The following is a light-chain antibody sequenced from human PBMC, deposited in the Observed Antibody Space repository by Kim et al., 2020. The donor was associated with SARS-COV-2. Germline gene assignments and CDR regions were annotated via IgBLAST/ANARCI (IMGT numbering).Light chain of an antibody. CDR1: QSVSSN. Sequence: EIVMTQSPTTLSVSPGERATLSCRASQSVSSNLAWYQQKHGQAPRLVIYGASTRATGFPGRFSGSGSGTEFTLTISSLQSEDFAVYYCQQYNNWPLTFGGGTKVEI. CDR2: GAS. V-gene: IGKV3-15*01. CDR3: QQYNNWPLT. J-gene: IGKJ4*01.